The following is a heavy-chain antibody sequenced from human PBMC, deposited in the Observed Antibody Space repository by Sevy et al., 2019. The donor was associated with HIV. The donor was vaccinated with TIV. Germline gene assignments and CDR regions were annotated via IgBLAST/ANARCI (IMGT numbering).Heavy chain of an antibody. CDR2: FDPEDGET. CDR1: GYTLTELS. V-gene: IGHV1-24*01. CDR3: ATARTDYYDSSGYYGMDV. D-gene: IGHD3-22*01. Sequence: ASVKVSCKVSGYTLTELSMYWVRQAPGKGLEWMGGFDPEDGETIYAQKFQGRVTMTEDTSTDTAYMELSSLRSEDTAVYYCATARTDYYDSSGYYGMDVWGQGTTVTVSS. J-gene: IGHJ6*02.